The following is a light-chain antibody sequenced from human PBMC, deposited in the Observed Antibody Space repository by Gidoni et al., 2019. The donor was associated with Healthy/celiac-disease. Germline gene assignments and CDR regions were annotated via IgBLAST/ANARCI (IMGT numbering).Light chain of an antibody. CDR3: QSYDSSLSGVV. J-gene: IGLJ2*01. V-gene: IGLV1-40*01. CDR2: GNS. CDR1: SSNIGAGYD. Sequence: QSVLTQPPSVSGAPGQTATISCTGSSSNIGAGYDVHWYQQLPGTAPKLLIYGNSNRPSGVPDRFSGSKSGTSASLAITGLQAEDEADYYCQSYDSSLSGVVFGGGTKLTVL.